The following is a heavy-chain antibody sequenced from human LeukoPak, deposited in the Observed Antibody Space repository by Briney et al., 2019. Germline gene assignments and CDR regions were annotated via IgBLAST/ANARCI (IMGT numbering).Heavy chain of an antibody. V-gene: IGHV3-23*01. J-gene: IGHJ6*03. CDR2: ISGSSGIT. CDR3: AKVPYENYYYYMDV. Sequence: GGSLRLSCVASGFTFDDYGMSWVRQAPGKGLEWVSAISGSSGITHYADSVKGRFTISRDNSKNTLYMQMNSLRAEDTAVYYCAKVPYENYYYYMDVWGKGTPVTVSS. CDR1: GFTFDDYG. D-gene: IGHD3-22*01.